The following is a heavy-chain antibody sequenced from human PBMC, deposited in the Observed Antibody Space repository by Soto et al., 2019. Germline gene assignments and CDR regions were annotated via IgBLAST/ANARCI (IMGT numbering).Heavy chain of an antibody. J-gene: IGHJ6*02. CDR2: ISGYNGDA. CDR3: AKNDQPPYYYYGLDV. V-gene: IGHV1-18*01. Sequence: ASVKVSCKASGYTFTRYGISWVRQAPGQGLEWMGWISGYNGDANYAQSFQGRVSMTIDTSTTTAYMELRTLTPDDTAVYYCAKNDQPPYYYYGLDVWSQGTTVTVSS. CDR1: GYTFTRYG.